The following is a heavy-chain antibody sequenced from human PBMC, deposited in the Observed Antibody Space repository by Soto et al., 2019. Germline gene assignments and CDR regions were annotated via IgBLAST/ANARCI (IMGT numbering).Heavy chain of an antibody. D-gene: IGHD5-18*01. CDR1: GLTFSNVW. Sequence: EVQLVESGGGSVKPGVSLRLSCAASGLTFSNVWMTWVRQAPGKGLEWVGRIKSKSDGETADVAAPVKGRFTISRDDSKNTVFLEMNSLKSEDTALYYCAITAMINRDSSTSFDYWGQGTQVTVSS. J-gene: IGHJ4*02. V-gene: IGHV3-15*01. CDR2: IKSKSDGETA. CDR3: AITAMINRDSSTSFDY.